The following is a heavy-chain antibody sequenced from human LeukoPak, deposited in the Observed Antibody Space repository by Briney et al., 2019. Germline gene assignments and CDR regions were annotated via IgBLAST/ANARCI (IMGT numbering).Heavy chain of an antibody. CDR3: VPHDFWSGYFDY. J-gene: IGHJ4*02. D-gene: IGHD3-3*01. V-gene: IGHV3-23*01. CDR2: ISGSGGSI. Sequence: GGSLRLSCAASGFTFSSFVMGWVRQAPEKGLEWVSAISGSGGSIYYADSVKGRFTISRDNSKNTLYLQMNSLRAEDTAIYYCVPHDFWSGYFDYWGQGTLVTVSS. CDR1: GFTFSSFV.